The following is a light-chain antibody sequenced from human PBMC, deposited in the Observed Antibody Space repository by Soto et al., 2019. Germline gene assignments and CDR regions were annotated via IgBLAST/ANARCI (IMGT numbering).Light chain of an antibody. Sequence: QSVLTQPPSVSGAPGQRVTISCTGSSSYIGAGYDVHWYQQLPGRAPKLLIYGSSNRPSGVPDRISGSKSGTSASLAITGLQAEDEADYYCQSYDNNLSGGVFGGGTKLTVL. V-gene: IGLV1-40*01. CDR1: SSYIGAGYD. CDR2: GSS. J-gene: IGLJ3*02. CDR3: QSYDNNLSGGV.